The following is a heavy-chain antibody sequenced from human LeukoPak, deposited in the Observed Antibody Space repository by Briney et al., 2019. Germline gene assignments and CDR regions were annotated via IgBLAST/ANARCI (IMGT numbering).Heavy chain of an antibody. CDR2: AGDSAATT. D-gene: IGHD3-10*01. Sequence: GGSLRLSCAASGFTFATYGMSRVRQAPGTGLEGVSVAGDSAATTHYAASVKGRFFISRDKSKNTVHLQMNNLRAEDTAVYYCAKDSFTVVRGVGSDDGFAVWGQGTMVIVSS. J-gene: IGHJ3*01. V-gene: IGHV3-23*01. CDR1: GFTFATYG. CDR3: AKDSFTVVRGVGSDDGFAV.